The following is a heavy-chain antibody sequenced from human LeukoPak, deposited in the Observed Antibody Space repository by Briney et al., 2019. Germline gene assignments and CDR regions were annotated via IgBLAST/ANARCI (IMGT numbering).Heavy chain of an antibody. D-gene: IGHD3-16*01. J-gene: IGHJ4*02. CDR3: ARVSRWRGGPLDY. CDR2: INPNSGGT. CDR1: GYTFTGYY. Sequence: VASVKVSCKASGYTFTGYYMHWVRQAPGQGLEWMGWINPNSGGTNYAQKFQGRVTMTRDTSISTAYMELSRLRSDDTAVYYCARVSRWRGGPLDYWGQGTLVTVSS. V-gene: IGHV1-2*02.